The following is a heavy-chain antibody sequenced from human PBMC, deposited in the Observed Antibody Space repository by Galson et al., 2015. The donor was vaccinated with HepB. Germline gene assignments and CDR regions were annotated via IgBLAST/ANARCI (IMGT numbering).Heavy chain of an antibody. CDR3: SRDRGVGVVSPYLDH. Sequence: SLRLSCAASGFTLSTYGMHWVRRAPGKGLEWVSIISKDGSVKYYGDSVRGRFTVSRDITKNTLFLQMNTLRPEDTAVYYCSRDRGVGVVSPYLDHWGQGALVTVSS. CDR1: GFTLSTYG. J-gene: IGHJ4*02. D-gene: IGHD3-3*01. V-gene: IGHV3-30*03. CDR2: ISKDGSVK.